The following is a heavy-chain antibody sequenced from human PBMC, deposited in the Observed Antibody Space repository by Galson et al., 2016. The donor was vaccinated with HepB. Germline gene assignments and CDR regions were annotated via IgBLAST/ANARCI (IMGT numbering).Heavy chain of an antibody. D-gene: IGHD2-2*01. V-gene: IGHV3-74*01. CDR2: IDTDGSST. J-gene: IGHJ6*02. Sequence: SLRLSCAASGFTFSSYWIHWVRQVPGKGLVWVSRIDTDGSSTTYADSVKGRFTISRDNAKNTVYLQMNSLRAEDTAVYYCAREVVPAANGYYYYCGMDVWGQGNTVTVSS. CDR1: GFTFSSYW. CDR3: AREVVPAANGYYYYCGMDV.